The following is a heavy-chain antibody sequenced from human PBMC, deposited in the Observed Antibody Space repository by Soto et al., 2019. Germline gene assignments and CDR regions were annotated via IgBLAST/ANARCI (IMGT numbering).Heavy chain of an antibody. CDR3: ARAQFSDILTADGYGMDV. CDR2: IIPMFSTP. Sequence: GASVKVSCKASGGNFRSEAISWVRQAPGHGLERMGRIIPMFSTPHYAQKFQGRVTIIADESTTTVNMEMRGLTYEDTAVYYCARAQFSDILTADGYGMDVWGQGTSVTVSS. V-gene: IGHV1-69*13. CDR1: GGNFRSEA. D-gene: IGHD3-9*01. J-gene: IGHJ6*01.